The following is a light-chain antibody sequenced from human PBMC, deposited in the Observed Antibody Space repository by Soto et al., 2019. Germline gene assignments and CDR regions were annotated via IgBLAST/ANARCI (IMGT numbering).Light chain of an antibody. CDR3: AAWDDSLSGSYV. J-gene: IGLJ1*01. CDR2: RND. CDR1: SSNIGNNY. V-gene: IGLV1-47*01. Sequence: QSVLTQPPSASGTPGQRVSVSCSGRSSNIGNNYVFWYQHLPGTAPKLLIYRNDQRPSGVSARFSGSKSGTSASLAISGLRSEDEADSYCAAWDDSLSGSYVFGPGTKVTVL.